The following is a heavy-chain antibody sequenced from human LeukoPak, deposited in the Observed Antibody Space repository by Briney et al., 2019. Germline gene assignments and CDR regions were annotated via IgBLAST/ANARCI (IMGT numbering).Heavy chain of an antibody. D-gene: IGHD6-19*01. CDR1: GFTFSSYS. Sequence: GGSLRLSCAAFGFTFSSYSMNWVRQAPGKGLEWVSYISSSSSYIYYADSVKGRFTISRDNAKNSLYLQMNSLRAEDTAVYYCAREGEAVAGPLDYWGQGTLVTVSS. CDR3: AREGEAVAGPLDY. CDR2: ISSSSSYI. J-gene: IGHJ4*02. V-gene: IGHV3-21*05.